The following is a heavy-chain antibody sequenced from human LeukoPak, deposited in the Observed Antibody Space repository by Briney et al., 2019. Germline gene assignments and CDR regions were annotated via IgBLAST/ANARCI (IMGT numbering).Heavy chain of an antibody. J-gene: IGHJ4*02. Sequence: PSETLSLTCTVSGGSISSSSYYWGWIRQPPGKGLEWIGRIYTSGSTNYNPSLKSRVTMSVDTSKNQFSLKLSSVTAADTAVYYCAVSIAARPYAVDYWGQGTLVTVSS. CDR1: GGSISSSSYY. D-gene: IGHD6-6*01. CDR2: IYTSGST. V-gene: IGHV4-39*07. CDR3: AVSIAARPYAVDY.